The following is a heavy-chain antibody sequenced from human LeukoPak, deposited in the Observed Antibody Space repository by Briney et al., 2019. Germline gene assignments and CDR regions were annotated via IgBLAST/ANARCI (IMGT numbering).Heavy chain of an antibody. CDR3: ARDYDSSGYYHGGYFDL. CDR2: IYYSGST. CDR1: GGSISSSSYY. D-gene: IGHD3-22*01. V-gene: IGHV4-39*07. Sequence: SETLSLTCTVSGGSISSSSYYWGWIRQPPGKGLEWIGSIYYSGSTYYNPSLKSRVTISVDTSKNQFSLKLSSVTAADTAVYYCARDYDSSGYYHGGYFDLWGRGTLVTVSS. J-gene: IGHJ2*01.